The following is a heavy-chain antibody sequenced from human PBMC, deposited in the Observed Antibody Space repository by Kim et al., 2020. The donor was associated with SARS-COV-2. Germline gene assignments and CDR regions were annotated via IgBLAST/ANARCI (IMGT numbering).Heavy chain of an antibody. Sequence: GGSLRLSCTASGFTFGDYAMSWVRQAPGKGLEWVGFIRSKAYGGTTEYAASVKGRFTISRDDSKSIAYLQMNSLKTEDTAVYYCTGTYYDFWSGYFNFDYWGQGTLVTVSS. J-gene: IGHJ4*02. CDR2: IRSKAYGGTT. CDR1: GFTFGDYA. CDR3: TGTYYDFWSGYFNFDY. D-gene: IGHD3-3*01. V-gene: IGHV3-49*04.